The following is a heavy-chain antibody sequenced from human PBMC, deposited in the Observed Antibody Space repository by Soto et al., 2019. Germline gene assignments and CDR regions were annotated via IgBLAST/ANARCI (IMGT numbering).Heavy chain of an antibody. CDR1: GFTFSSYS. CDR2: ISSSSSYI. Sequence: VGSLRLSCAVSGFTFSSYSMNWVRQAPGKGLEWVSSISSSSSYIYYADSVKGRFTISRDNAKNSLYLQMNSLRAEDTAVYYCASDQPGYSYGYGLGYWGQGTLVTVSS. D-gene: IGHD5-18*01. J-gene: IGHJ4*02. CDR3: ASDQPGYSYGYGLGY. V-gene: IGHV3-21*01.